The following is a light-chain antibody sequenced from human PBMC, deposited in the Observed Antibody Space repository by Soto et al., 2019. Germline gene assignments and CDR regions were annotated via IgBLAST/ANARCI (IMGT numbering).Light chain of an antibody. CDR1: QTISSW. CDR2: KAS. V-gene: IGKV1-5*03. Sequence: DIHMTQSPSTLSASVGDSVTITCRASQTISSWLAWYQQKPGKAPNLLIYKASSLESGAPSRFSGSGSGTEFTLTISSLQPDDFATYYCQQYNSYPLTFGGGTKVEIK. CDR3: QQYNSYPLT. J-gene: IGKJ4*01.